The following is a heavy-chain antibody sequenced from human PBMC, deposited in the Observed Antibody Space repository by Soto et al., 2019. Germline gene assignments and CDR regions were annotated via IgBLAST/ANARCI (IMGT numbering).Heavy chain of an antibody. Sequence: PGGSLRLSCAASGFTFSSYAMSWVRQAPGKGLEWVSAISGSGGSTYYADSVKGRITISRDNSKNTLYLQMNSLRAEDTAVYYCAKGTEPLVLRRSNVDYWGQGTLVTVSS. J-gene: IGHJ4*02. CDR3: AKGTEPLVLRRSNVDY. D-gene: IGHD6-6*01. V-gene: IGHV3-23*01. CDR1: GFTFSSYA. CDR2: ISGSGGST.